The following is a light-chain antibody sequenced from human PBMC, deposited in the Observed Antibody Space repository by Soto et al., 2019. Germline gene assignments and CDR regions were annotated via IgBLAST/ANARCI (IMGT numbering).Light chain of an antibody. CDR1: ESVINYY. Sequence: EIVLTQSPGTLSLSLGERATLSCRASESVINYYFGWYQQKPGQAPRLLIFGTSNRATGIPDRFSGSGSGTDFTLTISGLEPEDFAVYYCQHYGTSPSITFGLGTRLEIK. CDR2: GTS. J-gene: IGKJ5*01. CDR3: QHYGTSPSIT. V-gene: IGKV3-20*01.